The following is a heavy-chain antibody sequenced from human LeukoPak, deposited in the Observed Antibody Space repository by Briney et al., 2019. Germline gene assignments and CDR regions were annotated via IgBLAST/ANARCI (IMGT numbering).Heavy chain of an antibody. CDR3: ARYSASYPD. CDR2: IYSAGTT. D-gene: IGHD1-26*01. V-gene: IGHV3-66*01. CDR1: GFTFSSYA. Sequence: GGSLRLSCAASGFTFSSYAMSWVRQAPGKGLEWVSLIYSAGTTYYADSVKGRFTISRDTSKNTLYLQMDSLKAEDTAFYYCARYSASYPDWGQGTLVTVSS. J-gene: IGHJ4*02.